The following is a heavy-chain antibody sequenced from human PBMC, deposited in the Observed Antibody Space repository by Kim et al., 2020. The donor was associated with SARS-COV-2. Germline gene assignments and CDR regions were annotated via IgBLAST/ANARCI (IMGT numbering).Heavy chain of an antibody. CDR3: ARGRYYNHFDY. CDR2: IYHSGST. D-gene: IGHD3-10*01. CDR1: GYSISSGYY. J-gene: IGHJ4*02. V-gene: IGHV4-38-2*02. Sequence: SETLSLTCTVSGYSISSGYYWGWIRQPPGKGLEWIGSIYHSGSTYYNPSLKSRVTISVDTSKNQFSLKLSSVTAADTAVYYCARGRYYNHFDYWCQGTLVTVSS.